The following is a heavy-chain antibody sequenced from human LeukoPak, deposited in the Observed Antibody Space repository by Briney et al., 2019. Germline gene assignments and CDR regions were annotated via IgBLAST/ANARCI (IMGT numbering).Heavy chain of an antibody. CDR1: GGSMSTYY. Sequence: PSETLSLTCTVAGGSMSTYYWSWIRQSPGKGLEWIGYIYYRGSTNYNPSLNSRVSISLDTSKNQFFLKMTSVTADDTAVYFCARDLTYYYDPGGTRRHYCMDVWGKGITVIVSS. D-gene: IGHD3-22*01. CDR3: ARDLTYYYDPGGTRRHYCMDV. V-gene: IGHV4-59*01. CDR2: IYYRGST. J-gene: IGHJ6*03.